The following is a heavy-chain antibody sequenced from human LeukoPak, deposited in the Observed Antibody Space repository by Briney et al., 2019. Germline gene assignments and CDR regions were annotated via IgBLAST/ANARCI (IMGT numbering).Heavy chain of an antibody. CDR3: AREFSTGGPHGSGSQMVDY. D-gene: IGHD3-10*01. CDR2: INHSGST. CDR1: GGSFSGYY. V-gene: IGHV4-34*01. Sequence: SETLSLTCAVYGGSFSGYYWSWIRQPPGKGLEWIGEINHSGSTNYNPSLKSRVTISVDTSKNQFSLKLSSVTAADTAVYYCAREFSTGGPHGSGSQMVDYWGQGTLVTVSS. J-gene: IGHJ4*02.